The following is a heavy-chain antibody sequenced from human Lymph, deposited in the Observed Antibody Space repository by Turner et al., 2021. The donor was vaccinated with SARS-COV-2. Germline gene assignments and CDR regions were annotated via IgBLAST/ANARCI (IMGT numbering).Heavy chain of an antibody. CDR3: ARGSPKGWYVPVFDY. CDR2: INYSGST. V-gene: IGHV4-39*01. Sequence: QLQLQESGPGLLKPSETLSLTCTVSGVSISSSFYYWGWIRQPPGKGREWIGSINYSGSTYYNPTHKSGVTISVDTYKNKLYMKLSYVTATDTAVFYCARGSPKGWYVPVFDYWGQGTLVTVSS. J-gene: IGHJ4*02. D-gene: IGHD6-19*01. CDR1: GVSISSSFYY.